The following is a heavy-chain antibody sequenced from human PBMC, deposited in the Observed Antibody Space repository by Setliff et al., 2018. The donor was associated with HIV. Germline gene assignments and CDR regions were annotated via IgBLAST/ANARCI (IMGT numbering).Heavy chain of an antibody. CDR1: GFTFSRYG. V-gene: IGHV3-30*04. J-gene: IGHJ4*02. D-gene: IGHD3-22*01. CDR2: ISYDGSKK. Sequence: GGSLRLSCAASGFTFSRYGMHWVRQAPGKGLEWVAFISYDGSKKYDADSVKGRFTISRDNDKNSVHLQMTSLRAEDTAVYFCARLRITMIMMLNYFDYWGQGTLVTVSS. CDR3: ARLRITMIMMLNYFDY.